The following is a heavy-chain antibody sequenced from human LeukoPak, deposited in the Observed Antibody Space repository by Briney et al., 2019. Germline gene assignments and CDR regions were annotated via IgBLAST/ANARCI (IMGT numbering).Heavy chain of an antibody. Sequence: VASVKVSCKASGYTFTSYGISWVRQAPGQGLEWMGWISAYNGNTNYAQKLQGRVTMTTDTSTSTAYMELRSLRSDDTAVYYCAREAYCSSTRCPTHAFDIWCQGTMVTVSS. D-gene: IGHD2-2*01. CDR2: ISAYNGNT. J-gene: IGHJ3*02. CDR1: GYTFTSYG. V-gene: IGHV1-18*01. CDR3: AREAYCSSTRCPTHAFDI.